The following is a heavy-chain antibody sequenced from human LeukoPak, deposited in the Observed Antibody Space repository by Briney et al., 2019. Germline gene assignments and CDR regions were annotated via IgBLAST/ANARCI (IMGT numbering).Heavy chain of an antibody. J-gene: IGHJ3*02. V-gene: IGHV3-30*02. Sequence: GGSLRLSCAASGFTFSSYGMHWVRQAPGKGLEWEAFIRYDGSNKYYADSVKGRFTISRDNSKNTLYLQMNSLRAEDTAVYYCAKLRITMVRGVIRWFDAFDIWGQGTMVTVSS. D-gene: IGHD3-10*01. CDR2: IRYDGSNK. CDR3: AKLRITMVRGVIRWFDAFDI. CDR1: GFTFSSYG.